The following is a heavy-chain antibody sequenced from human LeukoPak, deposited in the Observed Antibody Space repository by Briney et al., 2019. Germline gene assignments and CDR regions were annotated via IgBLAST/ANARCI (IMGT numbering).Heavy chain of an antibody. V-gene: IGHV1-18*01. D-gene: IGHD3-16*02. CDR2: ISGYNGNT. Sequence: ASVKVSCKASGYTFNSYGISWVRQAPGQGLEWMGWISGYNGNTNYAQKLQGRVTLTTDTSTSTAYMELRSLRSDEPGVYYCGREGRYRGDVFDIWGQGNMVNVSS. J-gene: IGHJ3*02. CDR1: GYTFNSYG. CDR3: GREGRYRGDVFDI.